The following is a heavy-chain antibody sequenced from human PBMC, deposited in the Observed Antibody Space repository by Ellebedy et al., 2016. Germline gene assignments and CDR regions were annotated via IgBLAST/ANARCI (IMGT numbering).Heavy chain of an antibody. V-gene: IGHV4-30-4*01. CDR2: IYHSGTT. CDR3: VRARNWGGWHFDL. Sequence: LRLSCTVSGGSITSGDYYWSWIRQPPGKGLEWIGYIYHSGTTYYSPSLKSRVIILVDTAKNQFSVRLNSVTVADTAVYHCVRARNWGGWHFDLWGRGALVTVSS. J-gene: IGHJ2*01. CDR1: GGSITSGDYY. D-gene: IGHD7-27*01.